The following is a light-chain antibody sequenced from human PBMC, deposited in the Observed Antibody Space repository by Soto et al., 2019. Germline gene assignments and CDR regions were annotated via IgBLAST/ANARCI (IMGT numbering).Light chain of an antibody. CDR2: EVS. CDR1: SSDVGGYNY. V-gene: IGLV2-14*01. J-gene: IGLJ1*01. CDR3: SSFTSPYTFV. Sequence: QSALTQPASVSGSAGQSIAISCTGTSSDVGGYNYVSWYQQHPGKAPKLLLSEVSKRPSGVSDRFSGSKSGNTASLTSSGLQAEDEADYYCSSFTSPYTFVFGTGTKLTVL.